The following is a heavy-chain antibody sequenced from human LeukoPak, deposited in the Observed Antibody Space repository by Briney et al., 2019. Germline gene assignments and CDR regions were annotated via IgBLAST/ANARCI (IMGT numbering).Heavy chain of an antibody. V-gene: IGHV1-46*01. CDR3: ARVTSRWYSSSYLDY. J-gene: IGHJ4*02. D-gene: IGHD6-6*01. Sequence: ASVKVSCKASGYTFTSYYMHWVRQAPGQGLEWMGIINPSGGSTSYAQKFQGRVTMTRDTSTSTVYMELSSLRSEDTAVYYCARVTSRWYSSSYLDYWGQGTLVTVSS. CDR2: INPSGGST. CDR1: GYTFTSYY.